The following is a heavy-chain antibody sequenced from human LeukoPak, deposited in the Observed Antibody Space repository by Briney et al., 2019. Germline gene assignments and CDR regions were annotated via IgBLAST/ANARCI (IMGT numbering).Heavy chain of an antibody. J-gene: IGHJ6*02. CDR3: AREARAYCGGDCFTNYYYGMDV. D-gene: IGHD2-21*02. CDR2: ISSSSSYI. V-gene: IGHV3-21*01. Sequence: GGSLRLSCAGSGFTFSSCSMNWVPQAPGKGLEWVSSISSSSSYIYYADSVKGRFTISRDNAKNSLYLQMNSLRAEDTAVYYCAREARAYCGGDCFTNYYYGMDVWGQGTTVTVSS. CDR1: GFTFSSCS.